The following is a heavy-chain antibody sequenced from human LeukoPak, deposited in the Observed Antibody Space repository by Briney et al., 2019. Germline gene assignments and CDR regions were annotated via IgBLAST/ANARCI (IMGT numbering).Heavy chain of an antibody. CDR1: GFTLSSHW. CDR3: ATYDSWSGYNIAY. J-gene: IGHJ4*02. D-gene: IGHD3-3*01. CDR2: INRDGSEK. V-gene: IGHV3-7*03. Sequence: GGSLRLSCVVSGFTLSSHWMMWVRQAPGEGLEWMTNINRDGSEKNYVDSVKGRFTITRDNAENSLYLQLNSLKVEDSAIYYCATYDSWSGYNIAYWGQGTLVTVSS.